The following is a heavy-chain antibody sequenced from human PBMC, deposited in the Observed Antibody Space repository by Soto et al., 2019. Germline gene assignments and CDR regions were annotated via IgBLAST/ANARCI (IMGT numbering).Heavy chain of an antibody. Sequence: EVQLVESGGGLVQPGGSLRLSCAASGFTFSSYSMNWVRQAPGKGLEWVSYISSSSSTIYYADSVKGRFTISRDNAKNSLYLQLNSLRAEDTALYYWAKDIPPMAARPGGYWGQGTLVTVSS. J-gene: IGHJ4*02. D-gene: IGHD6-6*01. V-gene: IGHV3-48*01. CDR1: GFTFSSYS. CDR2: ISSSSSTI. CDR3: AKDIPPMAARPGGY.